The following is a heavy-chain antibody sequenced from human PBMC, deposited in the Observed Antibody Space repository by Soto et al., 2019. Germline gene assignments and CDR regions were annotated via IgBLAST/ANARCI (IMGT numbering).Heavy chain of an antibody. CDR3: ASSGSYAGGDY. D-gene: IGHD1-26*01. CDR1: GGSVSSGSYY. Sequence: SETLSLTCTVSGGSVSSGSYYWSWIRQPPGKGLEWIGYIYYSGSTNYNPSLKSRVTISVDTSKNQFSLKLSSVTAADTAVYYCASSGSYAGGDYWGQGTLVTVSS. CDR2: IYYSGST. J-gene: IGHJ4*02. V-gene: IGHV4-61*01.